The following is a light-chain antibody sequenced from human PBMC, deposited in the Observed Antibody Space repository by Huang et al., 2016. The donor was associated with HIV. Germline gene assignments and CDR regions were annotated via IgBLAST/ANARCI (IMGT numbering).Light chain of an antibody. V-gene: IGKV1-5*03. CDR2: KAS. CDR3: QQYNSYPFT. CDR1: QSISSG. Sequence: IQMTQSPSTLSASVGDRVTITCRASQSISSGLAWYQQKPGKAPKLLIYKASSLKSGVPSRFSGSESGTEFTLTISSLQPDDFATYYCQQYNSYPFTFGPGTKVDIK. J-gene: IGKJ3*01.